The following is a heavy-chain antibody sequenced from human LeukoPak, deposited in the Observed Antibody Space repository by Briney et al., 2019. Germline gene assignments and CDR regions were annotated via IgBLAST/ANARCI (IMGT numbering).Heavy chain of an antibody. D-gene: IGHD6-19*01. V-gene: IGHV3-7*01. J-gene: IGHJ6*02. CDR2: VNQDGSEK. Sequence: GGSLRLSCAASGFTFSSYWMTWVRQAPGKGLEWVVNVNQDGSEKYYVDSVKGRFTISRGNAKNSLYLQMNSLRADDTAVYYCARDRIAVAGTGSEYGMDVWGQGTTVTVSS. CDR3: ARDRIAVAGTGSEYGMDV. CDR1: GFTFSSYW.